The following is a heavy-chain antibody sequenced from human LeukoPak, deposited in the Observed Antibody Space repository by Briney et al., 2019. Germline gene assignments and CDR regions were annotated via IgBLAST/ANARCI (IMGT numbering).Heavy chain of an antibody. D-gene: IGHD3-3*02. CDR2: ISGSGGST. V-gene: IGHV3-23*01. J-gene: IGHJ4*02. CDR1: GFTFSSYA. Sequence: PGGSLRLSCAASGFTFSSYAMSWVRQAPGKGLEWVSAISGSGGSTYYADPVKGRFTISRDNSKNTLYLQMNSLRAEDTAVYYCAKNSHHFWSGYYSYFDYWGQGTLVTVSS. CDR3: AKNSHHFWSGYYSYFDY.